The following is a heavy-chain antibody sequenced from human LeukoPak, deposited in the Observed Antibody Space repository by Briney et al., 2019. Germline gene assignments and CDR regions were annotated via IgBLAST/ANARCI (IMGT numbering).Heavy chain of an antibody. CDR1: GFTFSSYW. CDR2: INSDGSST. Sequence: GGSLRLSCAASGFTFSSYWMLWVRHAPGKGLVWVSRINSDGSSTSYADSVKGRFTIPRDNAKNTLYLQMNSLRAEDTAVYYCARPYYYYGMDVWGRGTTVTVSS. J-gene: IGHJ6*02. V-gene: IGHV3-74*01. CDR3: ARPYYYYGMDV.